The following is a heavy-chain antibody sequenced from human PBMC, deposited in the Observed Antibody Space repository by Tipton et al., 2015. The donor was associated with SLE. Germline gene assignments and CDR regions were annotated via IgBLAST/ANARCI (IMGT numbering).Heavy chain of an antibody. Sequence: TLSLTCTVSGYSISSGYYWGWIRQPPGKGLEWIGEINHSGSTNYNPSLKSRVTISVDTSKNQFSLKLSSVTAADTAVYYCVVTVPKGMDVWGQGTTVTVSS. J-gene: IGHJ6*02. D-gene: IGHD4-17*01. CDR3: VVTVPKGMDV. CDR2: INHSGST. CDR1: GYSISSGYY. V-gene: IGHV4-38-2*02.